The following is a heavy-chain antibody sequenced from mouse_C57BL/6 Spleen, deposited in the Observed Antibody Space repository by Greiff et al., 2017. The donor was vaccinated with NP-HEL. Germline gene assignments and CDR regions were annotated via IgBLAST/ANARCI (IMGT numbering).Heavy chain of an antibody. D-gene: IGHD1-1*01. CDR1: GYTFTSYG. CDR2: IYPRSGNT. Sequence: VKLMESGAELARPGASVKLSCKASGYTFTSYGISWVKQRTGQGLEWIGEIYPRSGNTYYNEKFKGKATLTADKSSSTAYMELRSLTSEDSAVYFCARSGYYGSFDYWGQGTTLTVSS. V-gene: IGHV1-81*01. J-gene: IGHJ2*01. CDR3: ARSGYYGSFDY.